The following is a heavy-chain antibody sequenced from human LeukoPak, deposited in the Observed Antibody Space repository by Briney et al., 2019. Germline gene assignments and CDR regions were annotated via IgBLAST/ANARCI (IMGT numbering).Heavy chain of an antibody. V-gene: IGHV4-59*01. Sequence: PSETLSLTCTVSGGSISSYYWSWIRQPPGKGLEWIGYIYYSGSTNYNPSLKSRVTISVGTSKNQFSPKLSSVTAADTAVYYCARGVPYYYDSSGYYEYYYYYYMDVWGKGTTVTVSS. J-gene: IGHJ6*03. D-gene: IGHD3-22*01. CDR2: IYYSGST. CDR1: GGSISSYY. CDR3: ARGVPYYYDSSGYYEYYYYYYMDV.